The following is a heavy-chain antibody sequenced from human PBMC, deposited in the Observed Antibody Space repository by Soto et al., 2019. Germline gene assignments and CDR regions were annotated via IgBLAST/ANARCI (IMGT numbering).Heavy chain of an antibody. CDR2: IIPILGIA. V-gene: IGHV1-69*08. J-gene: IGHJ4*02. CDR3: AREEYYYGSGAFFDY. Sequence: QVQLVQSGAEVKKPGSSVKVSCKASGGTFSSYTISWVRQAPGQGLEWMGRIIPILGIANYAQKSQGRVTITADKSMSTAYMELSSLRSEDTAVYYCAREEYYYGSGAFFDYWGQGTLVTVSS. CDR1: GGTFSSYT. D-gene: IGHD3-10*01.